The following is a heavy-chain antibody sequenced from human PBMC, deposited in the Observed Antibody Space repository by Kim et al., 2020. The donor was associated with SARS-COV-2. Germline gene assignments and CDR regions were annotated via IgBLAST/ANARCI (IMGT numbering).Heavy chain of an antibody. CDR2: ISAYNGNT. D-gene: IGHD6-19*01. CDR1: GYTFTSYG. CDR3: AREGIKQWLARVDYYYYGMDV. V-gene: IGHV1-18*04. J-gene: IGHJ6*02. Sequence: ASVKVSCKASGYTFTSYGISWVRQAPGQGLEWMGWISAYNGNTNYAQKLQGRVTMTTDTYTSTAYMELRSLRSDDTAVYYCAREGIKQWLARVDYYYYGMDVWGQGTTVTVSS.